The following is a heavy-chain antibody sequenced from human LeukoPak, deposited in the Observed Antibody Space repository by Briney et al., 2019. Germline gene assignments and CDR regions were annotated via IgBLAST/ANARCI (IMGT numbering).Heavy chain of an antibody. CDR2: IYYSGST. CDR1: GGSISSYY. V-gene: IGHV4-59*01. Sequence: PSETLSLTCTVSGGSISSYYWSWIRQPPGKGLEWIGYIYYSGSTKYNPSLKSRVTISVDTSKNQFSLKLSSVTAADTAVYYCGRDRIPAAYCSSTSCYPGDAFDIWGQGTMDTVSS. CDR3: GRDRIPAAYCSSTSCYPGDAFDI. J-gene: IGHJ3*02. D-gene: IGHD2-2*01.